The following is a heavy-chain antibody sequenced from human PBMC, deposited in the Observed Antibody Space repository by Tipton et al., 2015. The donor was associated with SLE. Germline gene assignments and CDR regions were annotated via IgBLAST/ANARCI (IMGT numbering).Heavy chain of an antibody. CDR3: ARAGDLRDGFNFALDY. Sequence: LRLSCAVYGGSFSGYYRSWIRQPPGKGLEWIGEINHSGSTNYNPSLKSRVTISVDTSKNQFSLKLSSVTAADTAVYYCARAGDLRDGFNFALDYWGQGTLVTVSS. CDR2: INHSGST. CDR1: GGSFSGYY. J-gene: IGHJ4*02. V-gene: IGHV4-34*01. D-gene: IGHD5-24*01.